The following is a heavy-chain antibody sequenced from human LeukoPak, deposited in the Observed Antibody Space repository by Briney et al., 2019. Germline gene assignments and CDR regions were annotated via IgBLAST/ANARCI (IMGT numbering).Heavy chain of an antibody. Sequence: SGPTLVNPTQTLTLTCSFFGFSLPAHGVGVAWIRQPPGKALEWLPFIYWGHDKRCNPSLKTMPTIAMDPSSNQVVLLMTNVDPVYTASYYCVHTCYSGSGSLCHTFDYWGQGILVAVS. CDR1: GFSLPAHGVG. J-gene: IGHJ4*02. D-gene: IGHD3-10*01. V-gene: IGHV2-5*02. CDR2: IYWGHDK. CDR3: VHTCYSGSGSLCHTFDY.